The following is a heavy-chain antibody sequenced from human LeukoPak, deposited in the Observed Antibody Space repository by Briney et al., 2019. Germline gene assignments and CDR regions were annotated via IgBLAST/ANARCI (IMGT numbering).Heavy chain of an antibody. CDR2: IIPIFGTA. Sequence: SVKVSCKASGGTFSSYAISWVRQAPGQGLEWMGGIIPIFGTANYAQKFQGRVTITADESTSTAYMELSSLRSEDTAVYYCARGRAVPGGYYYYGMDVWGQGTTVTVSS. D-gene: IGHD1-14*01. CDR1: GGTFSSYA. CDR3: ARGRAVPGGYYYYGMDV. J-gene: IGHJ6*02. V-gene: IGHV1-69*13.